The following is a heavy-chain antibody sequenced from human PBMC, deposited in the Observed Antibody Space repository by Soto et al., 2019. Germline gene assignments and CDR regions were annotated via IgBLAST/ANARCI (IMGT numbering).Heavy chain of an antibody. CDR2: ISGSGGST. CDR3: AKDRVCSSTSCYNGWFDP. V-gene: IGHV3-23*01. CDR1: GFTFSSYA. J-gene: IGHJ5*02. Sequence: GGSLRLSCAASGFTFSSYAMSWVRQAPGKGLEWVSAISGSGGSTYYADSVKGRFTISRDNSKNTLYLQMNSLRAEDTAVYYCAKDRVCSSTSCYNGWFDPWGQGTLVTVSS. D-gene: IGHD2-2*02.